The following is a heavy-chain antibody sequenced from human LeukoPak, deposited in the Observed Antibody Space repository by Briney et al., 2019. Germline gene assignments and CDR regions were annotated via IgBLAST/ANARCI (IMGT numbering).Heavy chain of an antibody. CDR2: INPNSGGT. CDR1: GYTFTGYY. Sequence: ASVKVSCKASGYTFTGYYMHWVRQAPGQGLEWMGWINPNSGGTNYAQKFQGRVTMTRDTSIGTAYMELSRLRSDDTAVYYCAREPGYYGSGSYPWFDPWGQGTLVTVSS. V-gene: IGHV1-2*02. J-gene: IGHJ5*02. CDR3: AREPGYYGSGSYPWFDP. D-gene: IGHD3-10*01.